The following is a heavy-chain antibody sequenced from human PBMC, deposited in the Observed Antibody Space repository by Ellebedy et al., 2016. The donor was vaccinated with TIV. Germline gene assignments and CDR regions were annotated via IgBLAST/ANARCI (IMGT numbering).Heavy chain of an antibody. CDR2: INHSGST. Sequence: MPGGSLRLSCGVYGGPFSGYYWSWIRQPPGKGLEWLEEINHSGSTNYNPSVKSRITMSVDTHREQFSLKLSSVTAADTAIYFCAGAYLGDPHWFDPWGQGIPVIVSS. CDR1: GGPFSGYY. J-gene: IGHJ5*02. CDR3: AGAYLGDPHWFDP. V-gene: IGHV4-34*10. D-gene: IGHD3-16*01.